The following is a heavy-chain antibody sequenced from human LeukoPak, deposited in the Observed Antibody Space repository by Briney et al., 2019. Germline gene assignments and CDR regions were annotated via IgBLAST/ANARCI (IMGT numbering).Heavy chain of an antibody. CDR2: INPSGGST. J-gene: IGHJ4*02. V-gene: IGHV1-46*01. CDR3: ARLIRLGSSSGGDFDY. CDR1: GYTFTSYY. D-gene: IGHD6-6*01. Sequence: ASVKVSCKASGYTFTSYYMHWVRQAPGQGLEWMGIINPSGGSTSYAQKFQGRVTMTRDTSTSTVYMELSSLRSEDTAVYYCARLIRLGSSSGGDFDYWGQGTLVTVSS.